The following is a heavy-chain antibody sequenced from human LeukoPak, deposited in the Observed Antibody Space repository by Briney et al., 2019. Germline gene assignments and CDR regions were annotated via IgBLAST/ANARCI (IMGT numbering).Heavy chain of an antibody. CDR3: AGPSLGHSGSSRGGLW. V-gene: IGHV4-34*01. J-gene: IGHJ4*02. D-gene: IGHD6-6*01. CDR2: INHSGST. Sequence: SETLSLTCAVYGGSFSGYYWSWIRQPPGKGLEWIGEINHSGSTNYNPSLKSRVTISVDTSKNQFSLKLSSVTAADTAVYYCAGPSLGHSGSSRGGLWWGQGTLVTVSS. CDR1: GGSFSGYY.